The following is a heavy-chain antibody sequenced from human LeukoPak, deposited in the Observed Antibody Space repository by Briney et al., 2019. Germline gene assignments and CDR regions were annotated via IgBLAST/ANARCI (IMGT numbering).Heavy chain of an antibody. V-gene: IGHV4-34*01. CDR1: GGSFSGYY. CDR2: IYSSGST. D-gene: IGHD1-26*01. CDR3: AKSGGYGLIDY. J-gene: IGHJ4*02. Sequence: RSSETLSLTCAVYGGSFSGYYWSWIRQPPGKGLEWIGSIYSSGSTYYNASLQSRVTISIETSKNQISLRLNSVTAADTAIYYCAKSGGYGLIDYWGQGTLVTVSS.